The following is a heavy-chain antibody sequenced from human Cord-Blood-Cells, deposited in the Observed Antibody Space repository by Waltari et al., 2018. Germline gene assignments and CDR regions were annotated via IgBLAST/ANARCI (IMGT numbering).Heavy chain of an antibody. Sequence: QVQLQQWGAGLLKPSETLSLTCAVYGGSFSGYYWSWIRQPPGKGLEWIGEINHSGSTNYNPSLKSRVTISVDTSKNQFSLKLSSVTAADTAVYYCARFRVLWTPNTVSSSDAFDIWGQGTMVTVSS. CDR3: ARFRVLWTPNTVSSSDAFDI. CDR1: GGSFSGYY. D-gene: IGHD6-6*01. J-gene: IGHJ3*02. V-gene: IGHV4-34*01. CDR2: INHSGST.